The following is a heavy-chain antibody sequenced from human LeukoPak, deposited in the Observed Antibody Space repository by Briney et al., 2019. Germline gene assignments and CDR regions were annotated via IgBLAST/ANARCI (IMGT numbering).Heavy chain of an antibody. J-gene: IGHJ5*02. Sequence: PGGSLRLSCAASGFTFSSYTMHWIRQAPGKGLEWVANIKQDGSEKYYVDSVKGRFTISRDNAKNSLYLQMNSLRAEDTAVYYCARSVGYCSSTSCSDRFDPWGQGTLVTVSS. CDR3: ARSVGYCSSTSCSDRFDP. V-gene: IGHV3-7*01. CDR1: GFTFSSYT. CDR2: IKQDGSEK. D-gene: IGHD2-2*01.